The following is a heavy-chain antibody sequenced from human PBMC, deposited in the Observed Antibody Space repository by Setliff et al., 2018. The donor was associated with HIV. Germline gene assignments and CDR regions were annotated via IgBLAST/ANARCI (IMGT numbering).Heavy chain of an antibody. Sequence: AGGSLRLSCAASGFTFRSYWLSWVRQAPGKGLEWVASIKEDGSEKYYVDSVKGRFTISRDSAKNSLFLQVNSLRAEDTAVYYCARVVAASDYWGQGTLVTVSS. V-gene: IGHV3-7*01. CDR1: GFTFRSYW. CDR2: IKEDGSEK. D-gene: IGHD5-12*01. J-gene: IGHJ4*02. CDR3: ARVVAASDY.